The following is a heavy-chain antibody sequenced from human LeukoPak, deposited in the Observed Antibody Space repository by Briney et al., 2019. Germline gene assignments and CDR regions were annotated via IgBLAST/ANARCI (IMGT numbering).Heavy chain of an antibody. Sequence: GASFKVSCKASGYTFTGYYMHWVRQAPGQVLKWMGWINPNSGGTNYAQKFQGRVTMTRDTSISTAYMELSRLRSDDTAFFFQAEDGIRDGHYYYYYYMDVWGKGTTVTISS. CDR2: INPNSGGT. CDR3: AEDGIRDGHYYYYYYMDV. V-gene: IGHV1-2*02. D-gene: IGHD5-24*01. CDR1: GYTFTGYY. J-gene: IGHJ6*03.